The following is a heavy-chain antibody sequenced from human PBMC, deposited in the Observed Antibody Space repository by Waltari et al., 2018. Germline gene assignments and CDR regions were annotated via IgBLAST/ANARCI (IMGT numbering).Heavy chain of an antibody. CDR3: AKAPQVVNYGSWSDYYPGFGY. V-gene: IGHV3-23*01. CDR1: GFTFSSYA. D-gene: IGHD3-3*01. CDR2: ISGRGTNT. Sequence: EVHLLESGGGLVQPGGSLRLSCAASGFTFSSYAMNWVRQAPGKGLEWVSAISGRGTNTWSADSVKRRFSISRDNSKNTLYLQMNSLRAEDTAVYYCAKAPQVVNYGSWSDYYPGFGYWGQGTLVTVSS. J-gene: IGHJ4*02.